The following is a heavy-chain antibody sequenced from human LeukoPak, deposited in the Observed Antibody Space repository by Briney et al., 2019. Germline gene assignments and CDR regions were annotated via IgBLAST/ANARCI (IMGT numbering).Heavy chain of an antibody. CDR1: GFTFRDYY. J-gene: IGHJ4*02. D-gene: IGHD5-12*01. CDR2: MSGRGSDT. V-gene: IGHV3-11*06. Sequence: GGSLRLSCAASGFTFRDYYMSWIRQAPGKGLEWVSYMSGRGSDTNYADSVRGRFTISRGNDENSLYLQKNSLRAEDTAVYYCTRELRGYSYDSYWGQGMLVTVS. CDR3: TRELRGYSYDSY.